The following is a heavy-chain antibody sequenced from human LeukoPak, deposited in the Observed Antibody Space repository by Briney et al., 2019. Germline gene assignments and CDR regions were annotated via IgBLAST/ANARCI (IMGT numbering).Heavy chain of an antibody. Sequence: GGSLRLSCAASGFTFSSYWMSWVRQAPGKGLEWVANIKQDGSEKYYMDSVKGRFTISRDNAKNSLYLQMNSLRAEDTAVYYCARGDPKYYYDSSGYYSPDDAFDIWGQGTMVTVSS. CDR2: IKQDGSEK. D-gene: IGHD3-22*01. CDR3: ARGDPKYYYDSSGYYSPDDAFDI. CDR1: GFTFSSYW. V-gene: IGHV3-7*03. J-gene: IGHJ3*02.